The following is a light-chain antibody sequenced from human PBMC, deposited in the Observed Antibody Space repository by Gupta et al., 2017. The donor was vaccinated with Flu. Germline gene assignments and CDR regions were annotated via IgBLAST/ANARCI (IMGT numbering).Light chain of an antibody. V-gene: IGKV1-16*01. CDR2: DAS. Sequence: DIQMTQSPSSQSASVGDRVTIMCRASQGINNFLAWFQQRPGEVPKSLIYDASTLQSEVPSRFSGSGSGTQFTLTINSLQPEDIGTYYCQQYMSYPVTFGQGTRLEIK. CDR3: QQYMSYPVT. CDR1: QGINNF. J-gene: IGKJ5*01.